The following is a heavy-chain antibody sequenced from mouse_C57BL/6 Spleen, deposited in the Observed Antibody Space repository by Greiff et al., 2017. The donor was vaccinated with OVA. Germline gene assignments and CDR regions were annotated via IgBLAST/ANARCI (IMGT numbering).Heavy chain of an antibody. V-gene: IGHV3-6*01. CDR3: AREEDGPAWFAY. J-gene: IGHJ3*01. Sequence: EVKLQESGPGLVKPSQSLSLTCSVTGYSITSGYYWNWIRQFPGNKLEWMGYISYDGSNNYNPSLKNRISITRDTSKNQFFLKLNSVTTEDTATYYCAREEDGPAWFAYWGQGTLVTVSA. CDR1: GYSITSGYY. D-gene: IGHD2-3*01. CDR2: ISYDGSN.